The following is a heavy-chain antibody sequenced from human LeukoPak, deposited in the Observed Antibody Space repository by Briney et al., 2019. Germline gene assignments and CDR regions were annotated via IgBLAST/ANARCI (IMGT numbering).Heavy chain of an antibody. CDR2: IYYSGST. CDR3: ARDLEYSGYVDLGY. D-gene: IGHD5-12*01. Sequence: SETLSLTCTVSGGSVSSSSYYWGWIRQPPGTGLEWIGSIYYSGSTYYNPSLKSRVTISVDTSKNQFSLKLSSVTAADTAVYYCARDLEYSGYVDLGYWGQGTLVTVSS. J-gene: IGHJ4*02. V-gene: IGHV4-39*07. CDR1: GGSVSSSSYY.